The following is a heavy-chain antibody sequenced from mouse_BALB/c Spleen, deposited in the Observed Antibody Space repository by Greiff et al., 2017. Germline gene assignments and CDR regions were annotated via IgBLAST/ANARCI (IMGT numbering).Heavy chain of an antibody. Sequence: EVNVVESGGGLVKPGGSLKLSCAASGFTFSSYAMSWVRQSPEKRLEWVAEISSGGSYTYYPDTVTGRFTISRDNAKNTLYLEMSSLRSEDTAMYYCAKGGDWFAYWGQGTLVTVSA. CDR3: AKGGDWFAY. V-gene: IGHV5-9-4*01. CDR2: ISSGGSYT. J-gene: IGHJ3*01. CDR1: GFTFSSYA.